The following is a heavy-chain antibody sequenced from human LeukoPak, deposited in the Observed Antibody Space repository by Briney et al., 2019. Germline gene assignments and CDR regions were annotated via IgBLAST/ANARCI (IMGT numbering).Heavy chain of an antibody. CDR1: GFTFSGYS. CDR3: TREVGAIDY. D-gene: IGHD1-26*01. V-gene: IGHV3-48*04. Sequence: GESLKTSCAVSGFTFSGYSMNWVRQAPGKGLEWISYISSSSSTVYYADSVKGRFTISRDNAKKSLYLQMNSLRAEDTAVYYCTREVGAIDYWGQGTLVTVSS. J-gene: IGHJ4*02. CDR2: ISSSSSTV.